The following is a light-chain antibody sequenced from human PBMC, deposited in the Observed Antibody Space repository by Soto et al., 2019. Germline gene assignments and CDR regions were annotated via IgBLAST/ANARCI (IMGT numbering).Light chain of an antibody. V-gene: IGKV3-20*01. CDR3: QQYGRSPTT. CDR2: GAS. CDR1: QSVSSTY. Sequence: IVLTQSPGTLSLSPGERATLSCRASQSVSSTYLAWYQQKPGQAPSLLIYGASRRATGIPDRFSGSGSGTDFTLTISRLEPEDFAVYYCQQYGRSPTTFGGGTKVEIK. J-gene: IGKJ4*01.